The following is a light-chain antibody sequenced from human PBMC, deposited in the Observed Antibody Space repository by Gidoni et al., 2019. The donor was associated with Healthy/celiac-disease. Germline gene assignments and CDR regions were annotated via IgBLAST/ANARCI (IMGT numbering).Light chain of an antibody. CDR2: LGS. CDR3: MQALQTPQLT. J-gene: IGKJ4*01. V-gene: IGKV2-28*01. CDR1: QSLLHSTGYNY. Sequence: DIVMTQSPLSLPVTPGEPASISCRSSQSLLHSTGYNYLDWYLQKPGQSPQLLIYLGSNRASGVPEKFSGSGSGTDFTLKISRVEAEDVGVYYCMQALQTPQLTFGGGTKVEIK.